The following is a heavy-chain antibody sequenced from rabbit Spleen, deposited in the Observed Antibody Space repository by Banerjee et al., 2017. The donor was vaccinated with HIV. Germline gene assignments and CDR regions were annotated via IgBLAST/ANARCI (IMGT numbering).Heavy chain of an antibody. J-gene: IGHJ4*01. V-gene: IGHV1S45*01. CDR2: INTYTAKP. D-gene: IGHD1-1*01. CDR3: ARDLVGVIGWNFYL. CDR1: GFSFSDRDV. Sequence: QEQLVESGGGLVKPEGSLTLTCKASGFSFSDRDVMCWVRQAPGKGLQWIACINTYTAKPVYATWAKGRFTISRTSSTTVTLRMTSLTAADRATYFCARDLVGVIGWNFYLWGQGTLVTVS.